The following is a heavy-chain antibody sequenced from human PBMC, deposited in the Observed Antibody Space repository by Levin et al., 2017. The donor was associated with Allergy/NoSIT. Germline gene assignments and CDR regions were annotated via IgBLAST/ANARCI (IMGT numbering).Heavy chain of an antibody. CDR3: AALEYDTSSVWSYYYGMDV. CDR2: ISWNGNNN. CDR1: GFTFDDYA. Sequence: GGSLRLSCAASGFTFDDYAMHWVRRAPGKGLEWVSGISWNGNNNAYADSVKGRFTISRDNAKNSLYLQMNSLKTEDTALYHCAALEYDTSSVWSYYYGMDVWGQGTTVTVSS. D-gene: IGHD6-6*01. V-gene: IGHV3-9*01. J-gene: IGHJ6*02.